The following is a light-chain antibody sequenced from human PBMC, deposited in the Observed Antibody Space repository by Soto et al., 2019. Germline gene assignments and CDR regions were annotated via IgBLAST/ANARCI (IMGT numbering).Light chain of an antibody. CDR2: WAS. CDR1: QSVLFSSNNQNY. Sequence: EIVMTQSPDSLAVSLGGRATINCKSSQSVLFSSNNQNYIAWFQQKSGQPPKLLIYWASTRESGVPDRFSSSGSGTDFTLTISSLQAEDVAVYFCQQYYSPPLTFGGGTKVDIK. J-gene: IGKJ4*01. CDR3: QQYYSPPLT. V-gene: IGKV4-1*01.